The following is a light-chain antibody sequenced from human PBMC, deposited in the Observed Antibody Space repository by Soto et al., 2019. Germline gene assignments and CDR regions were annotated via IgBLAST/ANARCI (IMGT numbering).Light chain of an antibody. J-gene: IGLJ3*02. CDR2: EVS. CDR3: SSYSDRNALL. V-gene: IGLV2-8*01. Sequence: QSALTQPPSASGSPGQSVTISCTGTSSDIGNYNYVSLYQQHPGKAPKLMISEVSRRPPGVPNRFSGSKSGNTASLTVSGLQPEDEADYYCSSYSDRNALLFGGGTQLTVL. CDR1: SSDIGNYNY.